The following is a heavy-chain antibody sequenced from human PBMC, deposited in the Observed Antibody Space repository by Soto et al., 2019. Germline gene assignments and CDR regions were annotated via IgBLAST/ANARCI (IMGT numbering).Heavy chain of an antibody. Sequence: SETLSLTCTVSGGSISSGGYYWSWIRQHPGKGLEWIGYIYYSGSTYNNPSLKSRVTISVDTSKNQFSLKLSSVTAADTAVYYCARTSYDSSGTAADPWGQGTLVTVSS. CDR3: ARTSYDSSGTAADP. CDR1: GGSISSGGYY. CDR2: IYYSGST. J-gene: IGHJ5*02. V-gene: IGHV4-31*03. D-gene: IGHD3-22*01.